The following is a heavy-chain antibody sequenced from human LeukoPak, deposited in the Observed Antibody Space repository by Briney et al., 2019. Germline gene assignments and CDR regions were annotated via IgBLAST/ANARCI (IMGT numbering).Heavy chain of an antibody. D-gene: IGHD3-10*01. CDR2: ISSTGGST. V-gene: IGHV3-64*01. Sequence: PGGSLRLSCAASGFTFDNYVLHWVRQAPGKGLEYVSGISSTGGSTTSANTVKDRFTISRDNSKNTLYLQMGSLRAEDMAVYYCARGSGTHYYHYSMDVWGQGTTVTVSS. CDR3: ARGSGTHYYHYSMDV. J-gene: IGHJ6*02. CDR1: GFTFDNYV.